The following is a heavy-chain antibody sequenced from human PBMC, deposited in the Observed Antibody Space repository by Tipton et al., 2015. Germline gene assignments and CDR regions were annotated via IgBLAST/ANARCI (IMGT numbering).Heavy chain of an antibody. CDR2: VYFSGNT. CDR3: ARDGSDSEGYYYYGVVV. V-gene: IGHV4-59*01. J-gene: IGHJ6*02. Sequence: TLSLTCSVSGDSMSRYFWHWVRQSPGKGLEWLGCVYFSGNTYHNSFPKIRVTISLDTAKKQYSLSLTSVTAADSAVFYCARDGSDSEGYYYYGVVVWGRGITVPVSS. D-gene: IGHD3-3*01. CDR1: GDSMSRYF.